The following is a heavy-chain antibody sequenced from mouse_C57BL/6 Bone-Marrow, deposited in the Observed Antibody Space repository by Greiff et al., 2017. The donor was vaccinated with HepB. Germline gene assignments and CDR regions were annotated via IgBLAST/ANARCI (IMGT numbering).Heavy chain of an antibody. D-gene: IGHD1-1*01. J-gene: IGHJ4*01. V-gene: IGHV5-12*01. CDR1: GFTFSDYY. CDR2: ISNGGGST. Sequence: EVMLVESGGGLVQPGGSLKLSCAASGFTFSDYYMYWVRQTPEKRLEWVAYISNGGGSTYYPDTVKGRFTISRDNAKNTLYLQMSRLKSEDTAMYYCARPIYYRAMDYWGQGTSVTVSS. CDR3: ARPIYYRAMDY.